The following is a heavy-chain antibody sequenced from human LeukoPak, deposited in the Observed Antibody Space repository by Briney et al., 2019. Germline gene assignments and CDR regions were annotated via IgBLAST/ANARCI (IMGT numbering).Heavy chain of an antibody. CDR3: ATEPRGIYYDY. V-gene: IGHV3-74*01. D-gene: IGHD1-14*01. CDR1: GLTFSSHW. Sequence: SGGSLRLSCAASGLTFSSHWMYWVRQAPGKGLVWVSRINGDGSSTSYADSVKGRFTISRDNAKNTLYLQMNSLRAEDTAVYYCATEPRGIYYDYWGQGTLVTVSS. CDR2: INGDGSST. J-gene: IGHJ4*02.